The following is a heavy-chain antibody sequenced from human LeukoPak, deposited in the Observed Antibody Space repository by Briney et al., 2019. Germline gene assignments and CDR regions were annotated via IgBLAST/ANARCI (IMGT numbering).Heavy chain of an antibody. J-gene: IGHJ4*02. Sequence: GGSLRLSCAASGFTFDDYAMHWVRHAPGKGLEWVSGISWNSGSIGYADSVKGRFTISRDNAKNSLYLQMNSLRAEDTALYYCAKDRYSSGRYYFDYWGQGTLVTVSS. CDR1: GFTFDDYA. D-gene: IGHD6-19*01. V-gene: IGHV3-9*01. CDR2: ISWNSGSI. CDR3: AKDRYSSGRYYFDY.